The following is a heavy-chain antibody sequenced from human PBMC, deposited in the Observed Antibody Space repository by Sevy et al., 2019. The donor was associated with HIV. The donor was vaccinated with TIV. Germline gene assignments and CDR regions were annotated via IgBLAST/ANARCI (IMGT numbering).Heavy chain of an antibody. J-gene: IGHJ4*02. CDR2: IYYSGST. D-gene: IGHD3-10*01. Sequence: SETLSLTCTVSGGSISSYYWSWIRQPPGKGLEWIGYIYYSGSTNYNPSLKSRVTISVDTSKNQFSLKLSSVTAADTAVYYCARVVYGSGSYKGAYYFDYWDQGTLVTVSS. CDR3: ARVVYGSGSYKGAYYFDY. CDR1: GGSISSYY. V-gene: IGHV4-59*01.